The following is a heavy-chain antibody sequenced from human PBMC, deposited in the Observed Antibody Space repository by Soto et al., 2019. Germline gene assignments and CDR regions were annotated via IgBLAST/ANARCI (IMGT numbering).Heavy chain of an antibody. V-gene: IGHV2-5*02. Sequence: QITLRESGPTLVKPTQTLTLTCTFSGFSLSTSGVSVGWIRQPPGKALEWLALISWDDDNRYSPSLQSRLTITKDTSRNQVVLTMTNMDPVDTATYYCAHSRGVTGDFDYWGQGTLVTVSS. CDR1: GFSLSTSGVS. CDR3: AHSRGVTGDFDY. J-gene: IGHJ4*02. CDR2: ISWDDDN. D-gene: IGHD2-21*02.